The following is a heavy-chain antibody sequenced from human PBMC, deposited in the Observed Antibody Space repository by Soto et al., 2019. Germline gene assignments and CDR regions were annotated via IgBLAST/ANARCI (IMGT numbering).Heavy chain of an antibody. D-gene: IGHD1-26*01. CDR1: GYRFTAFY. CDR3: ARDGSFALRGYIFAFDF. V-gene: IGHV1-2*06. CDR2: MNLDTGGT. Sequence: QVQPVQSGAEVKKPGASVRASCEASGYRFTAFYIHCLRHAPGQGLAWTRRMNLDTGGTTYAQKFQGSVTMTTDTSISTAYMEVSSVQAHARATYYCARDGSFALRGYIFAFDFWGQVTLLTVSS. J-gene: IGHJ4*02.